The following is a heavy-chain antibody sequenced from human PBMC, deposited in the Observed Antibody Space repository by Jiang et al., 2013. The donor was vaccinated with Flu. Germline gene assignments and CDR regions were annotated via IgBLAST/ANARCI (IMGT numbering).Heavy chain of an antibody. Sequence: GAEVKKPGESLKISCQGSGFYFTSYWIAWVRQLPGKGLELMGIIYPDDSDTRYSPSFQGHITLSADKSITTAYLHWNSLKASDTAMYYCARVISTAGFDYWGQGTLVIVSS. CDR3: ARVISTAGFDY. CDR1: GFYFTSYW. V-gene: IGHV5-51*01. J-gene: IGHJ4*02. CDR2: IYPDDSDT. D-gene: IGHD6-13*01.